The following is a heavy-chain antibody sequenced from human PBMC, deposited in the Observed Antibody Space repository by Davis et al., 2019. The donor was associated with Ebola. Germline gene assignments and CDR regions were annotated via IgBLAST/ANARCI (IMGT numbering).Heavy chain of an antibody. CDR3: ARIMGIAAAPLLYYYYGMDV. CDR1: GFTFSSNT. Sequence: GESLKISCAASGFTFSSNTMTWVRQAPGKGLEWVSYISSGGRTIYYADSVKGRFTISRDNAKNTLYLQMNTLRAEDTAVYYCARIMGIAAAPLLYYYYGMDVWGQGTTVTVSS. V-gene: IGHV3-48*04. J-gene: IGHJ6*02. CDR2: ISSGGRTI. D-gene: IGHD6-13*01.